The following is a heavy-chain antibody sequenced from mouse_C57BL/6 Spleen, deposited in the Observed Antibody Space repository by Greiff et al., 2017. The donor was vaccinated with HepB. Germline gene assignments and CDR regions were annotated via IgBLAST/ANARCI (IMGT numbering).Heavy chain of an antibody. CDR2: IYPGSGNT. CDR3: ARSYGSRGWYFDV. CDR1: GYSFTSYY. D-gene: IGHD1-1*01. J-gene: IGHJ1*03. Sequence: QVQLQQSGPELVKPGASVKISCKASGYSFTSYYIHWVKQRPGQGLEWIGWIYPGSGNTKYNEKFKGKATLTADTSSSTAYMQLSSLTSEDSAVYYCARSYGSRGWYFDVWGTGTTVTVSS. V-gene: IGHV1-66*01.